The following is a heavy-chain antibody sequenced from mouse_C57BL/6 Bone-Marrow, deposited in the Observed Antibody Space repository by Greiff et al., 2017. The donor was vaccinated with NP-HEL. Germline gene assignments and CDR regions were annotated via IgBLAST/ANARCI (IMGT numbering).Heavy chain of an antibody. V-gene: IGHV1-55*01. J-gene: IGHJ2*01. CDR3: ARERVLGTEEYFDY. Sequence: QVQLQQPGAELVKPGASVKMSCKASGYTFTSYWITWVKQRPGQGLEWIGDIYPGSGSTNYTEKFKSKATLTVDTSSSTAYMQLSSLTSEDSAVYYCARERVLGTEEYFDYWGQGTTLTVSS. CDR1: GYTFTSYW. D-gene: IGHD2-14*01. CDR2: IYPGSGST.